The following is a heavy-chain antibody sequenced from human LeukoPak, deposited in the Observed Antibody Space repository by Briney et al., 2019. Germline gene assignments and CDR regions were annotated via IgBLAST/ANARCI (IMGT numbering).Heavy chain of an antibody. J-gene: IGHJ4*02. CDR3: ARARRPYDTSGYYGYPFDY. Sequence: SVKVSCKASGGTFSSYAISWVRQAPGQGLEWMGRIIPIFGTANYAQRFQGRVTITTDKSTRTAYMELSSLRSEDTAVYYCARARRPYDTSGYYGYPFDYWGQGTLVTVSS. V-gene: IGHV1-69*05. CDR1: GGTFSSYA. D-gene: IGHD3-22*01. CDR2: IIPIFGTA.